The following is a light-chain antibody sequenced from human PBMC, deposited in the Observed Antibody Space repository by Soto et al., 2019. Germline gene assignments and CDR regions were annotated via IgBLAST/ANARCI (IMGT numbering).Light chain of an antibody. Sequence: IVMTQAAATLSMSPGERATLSCRASQSVSSKLAWYQQTSGQAPRLLIYDASTRATDTPARFSASGSGTEFTLTISSLRSEDFAVYYCQQFHRWPLTFGGGTKVDIK. J-gene: IGKJ4*01. CDR3: QQFHRWPLT. CDR1: QSVSSK. V-gene: IGKV3-15*01. CDR2: DAS.